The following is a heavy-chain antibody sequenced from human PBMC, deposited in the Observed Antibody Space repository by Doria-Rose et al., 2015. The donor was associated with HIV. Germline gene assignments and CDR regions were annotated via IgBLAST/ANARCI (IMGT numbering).Heavy chain of an antibody. Sequence: SSYTISWVRQAPGQGLEWMGRIIPILGIVNYALRFQGRVTITADESTSTAYMELSSLRSEDTAIYYCASQWERSSFDYWGQGTLVTVSS. J-gene: IGHJ4*02. V-gene: IGHV1-69*02. CDR1: SSYT. D-gene: IGHD1-26*01. CDR3: ASQWERSSFDY. CDR2: IIPILGIV.